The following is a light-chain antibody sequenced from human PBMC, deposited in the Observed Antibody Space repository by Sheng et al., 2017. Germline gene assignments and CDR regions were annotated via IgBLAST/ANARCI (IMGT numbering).Light chain of an antibody. CDR3: QQYYTTSYT. CDR2: AAS. V-gene: IGKV1-NL1*01. J-gene: IGKJ2*01. Sequence: DIQLTQSPSSLSASVGERVTITCRATQGISSSLAWYQQKPGKAPKLLLSAASTLEGGVPSRFSGSGSGTDYTLAISSLQPEDFATYYCQQYYTTSYTFGQGTKLEIK. CDR1: QGISSS.